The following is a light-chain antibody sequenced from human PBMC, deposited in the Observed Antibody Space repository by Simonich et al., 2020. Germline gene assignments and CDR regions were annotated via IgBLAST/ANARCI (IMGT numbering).Light chain of an antibody. CDR3: QQSYSTPWT. CDR2: AAS. CDR1: QSISSY. V-gene: IGKV1-39*01. Sequence: DIQMTQSPSSLSASVGYRVTITCRASQSISSYLNWYQQKPGKAPKLLIYAASSLKSGVPSRFSGSGSGTDFTLTISSLQPEDFATYYCQQSYSTPWTFGQGTKVEIK. J-gene: IGKJ1*01.